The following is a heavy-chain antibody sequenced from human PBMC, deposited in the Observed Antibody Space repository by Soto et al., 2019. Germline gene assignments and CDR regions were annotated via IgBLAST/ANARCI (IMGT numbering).Heavy chain of an antibody. J-gene: IGHJ4*02. CDR3: ASGIQLWLRRINNGYSG. CDR1: GGTFSTYA. CDR2: IIPMFGTA. Sequence: QVQLVQSGAEVKKPESSVKVSCKAPGGTFSTYAISWVRQAPGQGLEWMGGIIPMFGTANYAQRFQDRVTXTXEESTNTVYMGLSSLRSEDTAVYFCASGIQLWLRRINNGYSGWGQGTLVTVSS. D-gene: IGHD5-18*01. V-gene: IGHV1-69*05.